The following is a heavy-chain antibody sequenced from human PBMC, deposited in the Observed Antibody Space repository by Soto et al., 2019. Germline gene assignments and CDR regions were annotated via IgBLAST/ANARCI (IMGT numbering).Heavy chain of an antibody. CDR3: ARRHGGTLDY. CDR1: SGAISSYY. CDR2: IYYSGST. Sequence: QVQLQESGPGLVKPSETLSLTCTVSSGAISSYYWSWIRQRPGKGLEWIGYIYYSGSTNYNPSLKSRVTISVDTSKNQFSLKLSSVTAADTAVYYCARRHGGTLDYWGQGTLVTVSS. D-gene: IGHD2-15*01. V-gene: IGHV4-59*08. J-gene: IGHJ4*02.